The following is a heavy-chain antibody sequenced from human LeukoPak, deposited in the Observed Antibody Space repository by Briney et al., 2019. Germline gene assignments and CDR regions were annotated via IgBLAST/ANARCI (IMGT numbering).Heavy chain of an antibody. V-gene: IGHV1-18*01. D-gene: IGHD6-13*01. CDR3: AREGSQQLVDY. Sequence: ASVKVSCKASGGTFSSYEISWVRQAPGQGLEWMGWVSAYNGNTNYAQKLQGRVTMTTDTSTSTAYMELSSLRSEDTAVYYCAREGSQQLVDYWGQGTLVTVSS. CDR1: GGTFSSYE. J-gene: IGHJ4*02. CDR2: VSAYNGNT.